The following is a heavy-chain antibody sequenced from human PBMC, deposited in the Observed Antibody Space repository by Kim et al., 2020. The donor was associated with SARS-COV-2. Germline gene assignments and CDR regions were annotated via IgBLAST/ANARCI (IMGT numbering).Heavy chain of an antibody. CDR2: ISAYNGNT. Sequence: ASVKVSCKASGYTFTSYGISWVRQAPGQGLEWMGWISAYNGNTNYAQKLQGRVTMTTDTSTSTAYMELRSLRSDDTAVYYCARDRRFSGSYPHDAFDIWGQGTMVTVSS. CDR1: GYTFTSYG. J-gene: IGHJ3*02. D-gene: IGHD1-26*01. CDR3: ARDRRFSGSYPHDAFDI. V-gene: IGHV1-18*01.